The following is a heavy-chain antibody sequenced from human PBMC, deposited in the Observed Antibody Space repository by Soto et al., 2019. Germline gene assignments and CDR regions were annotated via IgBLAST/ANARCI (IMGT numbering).Heavy chain of an antibody. D-gene: IGHD3-16*01. CDR1: GGSISSGDYY. CDR2: IYYSGST. Sequence: QVQLQESGPGLVKPSQTLSLTCTVSGGSISSGDYYWSWIRQPPGKGLEWIGYIYYSGSTYYNPSLKSRVTISVDTSKTQFSLKLSSVTASDTAVYYCARGAWDYVWGSYSDYWGQGTLVTVSS. CDR3: ARGAWDYVWGSYSDY. J-gene: IGHJ4*02. V-gene: IGHV4-30-4*01.